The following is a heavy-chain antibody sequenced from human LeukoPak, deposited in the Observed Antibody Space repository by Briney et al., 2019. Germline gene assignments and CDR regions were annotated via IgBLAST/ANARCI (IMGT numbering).Heavy chain of an antibody. CDR1: GFAFDEHG. V-gene: IGHV3-20*04. CDR2: INWSGKST. CDR3: ARAPITSPFYFDY. Sequence: GGSLRLSCTASGFAFDEHGMTWVRQVPGKGLEWVSGINWSGKSTSYGDPVRGRFTISRDNAKNSLSLQMDSLRAEDTALYYCARAPITSPFYFDYWGQGTLVTVSS. D-gene: IGHD2-2*01. J-gene: IGHJ4*02.